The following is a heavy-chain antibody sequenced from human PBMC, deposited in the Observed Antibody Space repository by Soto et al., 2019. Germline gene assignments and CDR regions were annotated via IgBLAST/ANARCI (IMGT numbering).Heavy chain of an antibody. Sequence: QVQLVESGGGVVQPGRSLRLSCAASGFTFSSYTMHWVRQAPGKGLEWVAIISYDGSNEYYADSVKGRFTISRDNSKNTLCLQMKSLRPEDTAVYYCGRGTYYYGSQTYYFDFWGQGTLVTVSS. CDR2: ISYDGSNE. CDR3: GRGTYYYGSQTYYFDF. J-gene: IGHJ4*02. V-gene: IGHV3-30-3*01. D-gene: IGHD3-10*01. CDR1: GFTFSSYT.